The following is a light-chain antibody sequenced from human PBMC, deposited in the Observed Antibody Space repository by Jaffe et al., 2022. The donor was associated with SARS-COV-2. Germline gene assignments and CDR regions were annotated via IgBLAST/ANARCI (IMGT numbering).Light chain of an antibody. Sequence: DIQMTQSPSTLSASVGDRVTVTCRASQSIDNCLAWYQQKPGKAPKVLIYKTSSLESGVPSRFGGSGSGTEFTLTISSLQPDDSATYYCQQSSTFPLTFGGGTKVEIK. J-gene: IGKJ4*01. V-gene: IGKV1-5*03. CDR1: QSIDNC. CDR3: QQSSTFPLT. CDR2: KTS.